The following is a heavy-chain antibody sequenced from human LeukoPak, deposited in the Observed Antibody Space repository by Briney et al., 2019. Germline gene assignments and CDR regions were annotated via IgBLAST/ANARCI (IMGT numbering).Heavy chain of an antibody. CDR3: VRAEAYWYGY. J-gene: IGHJ4*02. CDR1: GFTFSSYA. CDR2: ISYDGGNK. V-gene: IGHV3-30-3*01. Sequence: GGSLRLSCAASGFTFSSYAVHWVRQAPGKGLEWVAVISYDGGNKYYADSVKGRFTISRDNSKNTLYLQMNSLRAEDTAVYYCVRAEAYWYGYWGQGTLVTVSS. D-gene: IGHD2-8*02.